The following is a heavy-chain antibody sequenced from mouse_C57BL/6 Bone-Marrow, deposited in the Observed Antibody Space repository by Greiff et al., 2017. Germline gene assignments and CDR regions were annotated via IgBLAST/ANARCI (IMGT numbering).Heavy chain of an antibody. Sequence: QVQLQQPGAELVKPGASVKLSCKASGYTFTSYWMQWVKQRPGQGLEWIGEIDPSDSYTNYNQKFKGKAPLTVDTSSSTAYMQRSSLTSEDAAVYDGARSSDDWFAYWGQGTLVTVSA. CDR2: IDPSDSYT. CDR1: GYTFTSYW. J-gene: IGHJ3*01. V-gene: IGHV1-50*01. CDR3: ARSSDDWFAY.